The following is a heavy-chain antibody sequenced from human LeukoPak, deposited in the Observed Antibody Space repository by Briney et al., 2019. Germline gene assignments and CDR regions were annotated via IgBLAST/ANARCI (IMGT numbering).Heavy chain of an antibody. V-gene: IGHV3-74*01. CDR3: ARDPGPYCGGDCYYFDH. Sequence: GGSLRLSCAASGFTFSSYWMHWVRQAPGKGLVWVARIDNDGSGTSYADSVKGRFTISRDNAKNTLYLQMNSLRAEDTAVYYCARDPGPYCGGDCYYFDHWGQGTLVTVSS. CDR1: GFTFSSYW. J-gene: IGHJ4*02. D-gene: IGHD2-21*02. CDR2: IDNDGSGT.